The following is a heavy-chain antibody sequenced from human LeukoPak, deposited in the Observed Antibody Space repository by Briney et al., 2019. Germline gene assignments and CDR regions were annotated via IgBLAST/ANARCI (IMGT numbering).Heavy chain of an antibody. V-gene: IGHV1-69*04. D-gene: IGHD3-3*01. CDR1: GGTFSSYA. Sequence: GASVKVSCKASGGTFSSYAISWVRQAPGQGLEWMGRIIPILGIANYAQKFQGRVTITADKSTSTAYMELSSLRSEDTAVYYCARGPIFGVVTKDYWGQGTLVTVSS. CDR3: ARGPIFGVVTKDY. CDR2: IIPILGIA. J-gene: IGHJ4*02.